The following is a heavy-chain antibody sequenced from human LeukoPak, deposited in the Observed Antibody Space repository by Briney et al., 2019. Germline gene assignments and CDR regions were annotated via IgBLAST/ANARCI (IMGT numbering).Heavy chain of an antibody. CDR2: IFYSGST. V-gene: IGHV4-39*07. D-gene: IGHD5-12*01. Sequence: PSETLSLTCTVSGGSISTSNYYWGWIRQPPGKGLEWIGNIFYSGSTYYSPSLRSRVTISLDTSRNQFSLKLNSVTAADTAVYYCARDLNSGYDPLSYYFDYWGQGTLVTVSS. CDR3: ARDLNSGYDPLSYYFDY. J-gene: IGHJ4*02. CDR1: GGSISTSNYY.